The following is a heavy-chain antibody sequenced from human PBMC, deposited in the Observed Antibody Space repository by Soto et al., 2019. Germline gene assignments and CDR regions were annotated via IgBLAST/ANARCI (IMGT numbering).Heavy chain of an antibody. J-gene: IGHJ5*02. CDR2: SNPNSGDT. V-gene: IGHV1-2*02. CDR1: GYIFTDYY. CDR3: ARVTSRPNWFDP. Sequence: ASVKVSCKSSGYIFTDYYIHWVRQAPGRGLEWMGWSNPNSGDTNYAQKFHGRVTLTRDKSISTAYMELRRLRSDDTAVYYCARVTSRPNWFDPWGQGTLVTVSS.